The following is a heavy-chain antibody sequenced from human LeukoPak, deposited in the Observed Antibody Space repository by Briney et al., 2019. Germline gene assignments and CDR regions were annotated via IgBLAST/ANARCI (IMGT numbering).Heavy chain of an antibody. CDR1: GYSFTSYW. D-gene: IGHD6-13*01. J-gene: IGHJ4*02. Sequence: GESLKISCKGSGYSFTSYWISWVRQMPGKGLEWMGRIDPSDSYTNYSPSFQGHVTISADKSISTAYLQWSSLKASDTAMYYCARHEGAALGSGWYPPFDYWGQGTLVTVSS. CDR2: IDPSDSYT. V-gene: IGHV5-10-1*01. CDR3: ARHEGAALGSGWYPPFDY.